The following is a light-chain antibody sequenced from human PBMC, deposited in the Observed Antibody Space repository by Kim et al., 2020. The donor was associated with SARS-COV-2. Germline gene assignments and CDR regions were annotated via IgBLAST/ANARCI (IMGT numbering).Light chain of an antibody. CDR2: GAV. V-gene: IGKV3-20*01. J-gene: IGKJ2*01. CDR1: QTVFHNY. Sequence: VLTQSPGTLSLSPWERATLSCRASQTVFHNYLAWYQQKLGQPPRLLISGAVSRATGIPDRFSGSGSGADFTLTISRLEPEDFAVYYCQQYGSSPRTFGQGTKREI. CDR3: QQYGSSPRT.